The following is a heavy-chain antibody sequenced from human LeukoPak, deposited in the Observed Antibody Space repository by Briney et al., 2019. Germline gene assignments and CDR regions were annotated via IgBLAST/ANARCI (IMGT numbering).Heavy chain of an antibody. D-gene: IGHD6-13*01. CDR3: ARDALSIAAAGTWFYFDY. V-gene: IGHV4-31*03. Sequence: PSETLSLTCTVSGGSISSGGYYWSWIRQHPGKGLEWIGYIYYSGSTYYNPSLKSRVTISVDTSKNQFSLKLSSVTAADTAVYYCARDALSIAAAGTWFYFDYWGQGTLVTASS. J-gene: IGHJ4*02. CDR1: GGSISSGGYY. CDR2: IYYSGST.